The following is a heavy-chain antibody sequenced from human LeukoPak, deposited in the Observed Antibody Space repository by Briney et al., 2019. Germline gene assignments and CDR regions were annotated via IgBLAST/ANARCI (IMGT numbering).Heavy chain of an antibody. Sequence: ASVKVSCTAAGSTYTHYHIKWWRQASRQGLEWMTWINPDTGDKGSARKFQDRVTITTDTSISTAYMELSSLSSEDTAVYFCARTTSMTASGYAYCGQGTLVSVSS. CDR1: GSTYTHYH. D-gene: IGHD2-2*01. CDR3: ARTTSMTASGYAY. CDR2: INPDTGDK. V-gene: IGHV1-8*03. J-gene: IGHJ4*02.